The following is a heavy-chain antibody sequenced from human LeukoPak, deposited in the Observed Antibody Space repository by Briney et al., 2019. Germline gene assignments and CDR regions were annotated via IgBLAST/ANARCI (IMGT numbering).Heavy chain of an antibody. CDR3: ARLRAVAGSY. D-gene: IGHD6-19*01. V-gene: IGHV3-48*04. Sequence: GGSLRLSCAASGFTFNDFSINWVRQAPGKGLEWISCISGRGGTINYADSVKGRFTISRDNAKNSLFLQMNNLRAEDAAVYYCARLRAVAGSYWGQGTLVTVSS. CDR1: GFTFNDFS. J-gene: IGHJ4*02. CDR2: ISGRGGTI.